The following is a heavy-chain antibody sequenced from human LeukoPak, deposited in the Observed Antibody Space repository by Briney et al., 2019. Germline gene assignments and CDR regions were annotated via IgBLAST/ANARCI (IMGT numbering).Heavy chain of an antibody. CDR3: ARPAHYYYYCMDV. J-gene: IGHJ6*03. Sequence: SETLSLTCTVSGGSISSYYWSWIRQPPGKGLEWIGYIYYSGSTNYNPSLKSRVTISVDTSKNQFSLKLSSVTAADTAVYYCARPAHYYYYCMDVWGKGTTVTVSS. CDR2: IYYSGST. V-gene: IGHV4-59*01. CDR1: GGSISSYY.